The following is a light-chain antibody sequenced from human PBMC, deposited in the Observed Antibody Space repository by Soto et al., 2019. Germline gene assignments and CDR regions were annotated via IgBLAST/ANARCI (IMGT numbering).Light chain of an antibody. Sequence: DIVLTQSPGTLSLSPGERATLSCRASQIVITRYLAWYQQKPGQAPRLLIFDASTRATGIPDRFSGSGSGTDFNLTINRLDSADFAVYYCQQYGSSITFGGGTKVELK. CDR2: DAS. J-gene: IGKJ4*01. CDR1: QIVITRY. CDR3: QQYGSSIT. V-gene: IGKV3-20*01.